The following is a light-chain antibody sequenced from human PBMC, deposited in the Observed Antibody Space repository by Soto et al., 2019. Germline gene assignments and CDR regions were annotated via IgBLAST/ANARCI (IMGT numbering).Light chain of an antibody. Sequence: QSALTQPRSVSGSPGQSVTIFCTGTSSDVGGYDYVSWYQQHPGKAPKLMIYDVRERPSGVPDRVSGSKSGNTAFLTISGLQAEDEADYYCCSYAGSYTYVFGTGTKVTVL. CDR2: DVR. V-gene: IGLV2-11*01. CDR1: SSDVGGYDY. J-gene: IGLJ1*01. CDR3: CSYAGSYTYV.